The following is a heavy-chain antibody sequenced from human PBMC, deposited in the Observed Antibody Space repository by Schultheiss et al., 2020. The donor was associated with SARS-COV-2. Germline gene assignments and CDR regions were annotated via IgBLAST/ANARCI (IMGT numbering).Heavy chain of an antibody. D-gene: IGHD1-26*01. V-gene: IGHV1-46*01. Sequence: ASVKVSCKASGYTFTSYGISWVRQAPGQGLEWMGIINPSGGSTSYAQKFQGRVTMTRDTSTSTVYMELRSLRSDDTAVYYCARGENSDFDYWGQGTLVTVSS. CDR3: ARGENSDFDY. CDR2: INPSGGST. J-gene: IGHJ4*02. CDR1: GYTFTSYG.